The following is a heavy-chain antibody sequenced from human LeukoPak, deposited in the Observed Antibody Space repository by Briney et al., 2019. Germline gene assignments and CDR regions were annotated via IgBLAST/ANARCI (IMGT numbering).Heavy chain of an antibody. Sequence: PGGSLRLSCEASGFTFSSCEMNWVRQAPGKGLEWVSYISSSNTIYYADSVKGRFTISRDNAKNSLYLQMNSLRAEDTAVYYCAREWAVVKLELGHYYYYGMDVWGQGTTVTVSS. CDR2: ISSSNTI. V-gene: IGHV3-48*03. CDR3: AREWAVVKLELGHYYYYGMDV. J-gene: IGHJ6*02. CDR1: GFTFSSCE. D-gene: IGHD1-7*01.